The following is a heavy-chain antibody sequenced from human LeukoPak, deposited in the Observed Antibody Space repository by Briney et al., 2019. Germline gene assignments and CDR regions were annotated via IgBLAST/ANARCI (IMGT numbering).Heavy chain of an antibody. V-gene: IGHV4-39*01. CDR2: IYYSGST. D-gene: IGHD6-19*01. Sequence: SQTLSLTCTVSGGSISSGGYYWGWIRQPPGKGLECIGTIYYSGSTYYNPSLKSRVTISVDTSKNQFSLRLSSVTAADTAVYYCARLKAGYWYFDLWGRGTLVTVSS. J-gene: IGHJ2*01. CDR1: GGSISSGGYY. CDR3: ARLKAGYWYFDL.